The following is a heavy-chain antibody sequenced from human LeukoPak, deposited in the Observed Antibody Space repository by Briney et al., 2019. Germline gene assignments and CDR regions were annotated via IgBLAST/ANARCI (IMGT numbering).Heavy chain of an antibody. Sequence: GGSLRLSCAASGFTFSSYSMNWVRQAPGKGLEWVSSISSSSSYIYYADSVKGRFTSSRDNAKNSLYLQMNSLRAEDTAVYYCASTLNYYDSSATSMFLKYYFDYWGQGTLVTVSS. CDR2: ISSSSSYI. CDR3: ASTLNYYDSSATSMFLKYYFDY. CDR1: GFTFSSYS. V-gene: IGHV3-21*01. D-gene: IGHD3-22*01. J-gene: IGHJ4*02.